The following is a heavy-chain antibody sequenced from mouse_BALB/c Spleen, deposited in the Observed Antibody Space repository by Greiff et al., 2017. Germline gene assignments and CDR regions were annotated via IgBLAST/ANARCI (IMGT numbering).Heavy chain of an antibody. CDR2: ISYSGST. J-gene: IGHJ4*01. V-gene: IGHV3-8*02. Sequence: EVKLVESGPRLVKPSQTLSLTCSVTGDSITSGYWNWIRKFPGNKLEYMGYISYSGSTYYNPSLKSRISITRDTSKNQYYLQLNSVTTEDTATYYFARYLTTVIDYWGQGTSVTVSS. CDR3: ARYLTTVIDY. CDR1: GDSITSGY. D-gene: IGHD1-1*01.